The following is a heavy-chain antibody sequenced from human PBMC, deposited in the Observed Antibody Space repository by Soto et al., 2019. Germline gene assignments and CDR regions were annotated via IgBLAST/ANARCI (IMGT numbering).Heavy chain of an antibody. V-gene: IGHV3-9*01. CDR3: AKDLYSNYGDAFDI. D-gene: IGHD4-4*01. CDR1: GFTFDDYA. J-gene: IGHJ3*02. Sequence: EVKLVESGGGLVQPGRSLRLSCAASGFTFDDYAMHWVRQAPGKGLEWVSGISWNSDNIVYADSVKGRFTISRDNAKNSLYLQMNSLRAEDTALYYCAKDLYSNYGDAFDIWGQGTMVTVSS. CDR2: ISWNSDNI.